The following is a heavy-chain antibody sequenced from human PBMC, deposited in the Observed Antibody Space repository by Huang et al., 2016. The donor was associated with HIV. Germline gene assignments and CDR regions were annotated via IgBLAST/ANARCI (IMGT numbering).Heavy chain of an antibody. CDR2: MYDSGST. CDR3: VRHRPNYDFWSGYYPYFDD. Sequence: QVQLQESGRGLVKPSETLSLTCTVSGGSISSSFYYWGWIRRAPGKGLEWIGSMYDSGSTYYNPALKSRVTISADTSNSQFSLKLTSVTAADSAVYYCVRHRPNYDFWSGYYPYFDDWGQGTLVTVSS. CDR1: GGSISSSFYY. D-gene: IGHD3-3*01. J-gene: IGHJ4*02. V-gene: IGHV4-39*01.